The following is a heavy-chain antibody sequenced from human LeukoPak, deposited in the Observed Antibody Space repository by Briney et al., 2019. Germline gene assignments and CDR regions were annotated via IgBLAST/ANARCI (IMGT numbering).Heavy chain of an antibody. CDR1: GGSISSYY. CDR3: ARHKDPLDY. Sequence: PSETLSLTCTVSGGSISSYYWSWIRQPPGKGLEWIGYLYDSGSTNYNPSLKSRVTISVDTSKNQFSLNLSSVTAADTAVYYCARHKDPLDYWGQGTLVTVSS. J-gene: IGHJ4*02. V-gene: IGHV4-59*08. CDR2: LYDSGST.